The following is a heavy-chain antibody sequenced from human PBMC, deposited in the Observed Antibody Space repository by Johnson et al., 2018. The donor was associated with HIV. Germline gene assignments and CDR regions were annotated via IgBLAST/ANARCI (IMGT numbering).Heavy chain of an antibody. V-gene: IGHV3-53*01. CDR1: GFTVSSNY. J-gene: IGHJ3*02. CDR2: IYSGGST. Sequence: VQLVESGGGVVQPGGSLRLSCAASGFTVSSNYMSWVRQAPGKGLEWVSVIYSGGSTYYEDSVQGRCNISRDNSKSTPYLQMNNLRADDTAMYYCALILARGWLQRGAFEIWGQGTMVTVSS. CDR3: ALILARGWLQRGAFEI. D-gene: IGHD5-24*01.